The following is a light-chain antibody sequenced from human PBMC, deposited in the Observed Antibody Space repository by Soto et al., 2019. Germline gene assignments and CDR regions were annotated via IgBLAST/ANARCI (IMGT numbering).Light chain of an antibody. Sequence: QSVLTQPAPVSGSPGQSITISCTGTSSDVGGYNYVSWYQQHPGKAPKLMIYDVSNRPSGVSNRFSGSKSGNTASLTISGLQAEDEADHYCSSYTSSSTSYVFGTGTKVTVL. CDR2: DVS. CDR3: SSYTSSSTSYV. J-gene: IGLJ1*01. V-gene: IGLV2-14*01. CDR1: SSDVGGYNY.